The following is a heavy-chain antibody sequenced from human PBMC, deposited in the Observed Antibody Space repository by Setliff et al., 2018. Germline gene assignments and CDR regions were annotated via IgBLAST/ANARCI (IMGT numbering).Heavy chain of an antibody. CDR3: AKDGDYNFWSGYFRAYYYYYYMDV. Sequence: PGGSLRLSCAASGFTFGDFAMTWVRQAPGKGLEWVSYISGSSHIISYADSVKGRFTISRDNVKNSLFLQMNSLRAEDTAVYYCAKDGDYNFWSGYFRAYYYYYYMDVWGKGTTVTVSS. CDR2: ISGSSHII. CDR1: GFTFGDFA. V-gene: IGHV3-48*01. D-gene: IGHD3-3*01. J-gene: IGHJ6*03.